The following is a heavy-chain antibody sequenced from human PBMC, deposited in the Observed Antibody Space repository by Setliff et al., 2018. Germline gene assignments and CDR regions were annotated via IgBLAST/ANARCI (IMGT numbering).Heavy chain of an antibody. CDR3: ARVRVVYYYYGMDV. CDR1: GGSISSSSYY. D-gene: IGHD3-3*01. J-gene: IGHJ6*02. CDR2: IYYSGST. Sequence: PSETLSLTCTVSGGSISSSSYYWGWIRQPPGKGLEWIGSIYYSGSTYYNPSLKSRVTISVDTSKNQFSLKLSSVTAADTAVYYCARVRVVYYYYGMDVWGQGTTVTVSS. V-gene: IGHV4-39*07.